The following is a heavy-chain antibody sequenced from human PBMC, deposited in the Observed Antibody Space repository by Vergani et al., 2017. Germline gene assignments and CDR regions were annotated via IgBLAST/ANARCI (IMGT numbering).Heavy chain of an antibody. J-gene: IGHJ4*02. CDR1: GFTFSDYY. V-gene: IGHV3-11*01. CDR3: ARDHGDSRGDWDSFDY. D-gene: IGHD3-22*01. Sequence: QVQLVESGGGLVKTGGSLRLSCAASGFTFSDYYMSWIRQAPGKGLEWVSYISSSGSTIYYADSVKGRFTISRVNAKNSLYLQMNSLRAKDTSVYYCARDHGDSRGDWDSFDYWGQGTLVTVSS. CDR2: ISSSGSTI.